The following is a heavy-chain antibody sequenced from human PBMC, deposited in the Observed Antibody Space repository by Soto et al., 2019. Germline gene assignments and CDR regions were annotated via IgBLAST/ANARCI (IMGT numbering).Heavy chain of an antibody. J-gene: IGHJ4*02. CDR2: INHSGST. V-gene: IGHV4-34*01. Sequence: PSETLSLTCAVYGGSFSGYYWSWIRQPPGKGLEWIGEINHSGSTNYNPSLKSRVTISVDTSKNQFSLKLSSVTAADTAVYYCARKSLRYFDWLSATYFDYWGQGTLVTVSS. D-gene: IGHD3-9*01. CDR3: ARKSLRYFDWLSATYFDY. CDR1: GGSFSGYY.